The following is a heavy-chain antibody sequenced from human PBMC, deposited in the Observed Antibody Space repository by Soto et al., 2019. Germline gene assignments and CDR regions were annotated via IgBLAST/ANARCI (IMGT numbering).Heavy chain of an antibody. V-gene: IGHV4-39*01. D-gene: IGHD6-19*01. J-gene: IGHJ4*02. CDR1: GGSISSSSYY. CDR2: IYYSGST. Sequence: QLQLQESGPGLVKPSETLSLTCTVSGGSISSSSYYWGWIRQPPGKGLEWIGSIYYSGSTYYNSSLKSRVTISVDTSKNQFSLKLSSVTAADTAVYYCARGWLQSPWVYWGQGTLVTVSS. CDR3: ARGWLQSPWVY.